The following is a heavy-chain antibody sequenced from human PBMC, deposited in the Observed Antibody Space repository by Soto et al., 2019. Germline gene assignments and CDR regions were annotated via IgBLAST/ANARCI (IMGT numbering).Heavy chain of an antibody. D-gene: IGHD2-21*01. Sequence: QVQLVQSGAEVKKPGSSVKVSCKASGGTFSSYTISWVRQAPEQALEWVGRIIPILGIANYAQKFQGRVTITADKSTSTAYMELSSLRSENTAVYYWARGLAYCSGDCPMSAGYFQHWGQGTLVTVSS. V-gene: IGHV1-69*02. CDR3: ARGLAYCSGDCPMSAGYFQH. J-gene: IGHJ1*01. CDR2: IIPILGIA. CDR1: GGTFSSYT.